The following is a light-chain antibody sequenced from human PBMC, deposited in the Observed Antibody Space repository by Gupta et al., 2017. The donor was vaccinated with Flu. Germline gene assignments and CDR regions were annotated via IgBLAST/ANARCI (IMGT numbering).Light chain of an antibody. V-gene: IGKV1-12*01. CDR2: AAS. J-gene: IGKJ4*01. CDR1: QGISRW. CDR3: QQEDNFPLT. Sequence: DIQMTQSPSSVPASVGDRVSIACRASQGISRWLAWYQQVPGKAPKLLIYAASKVKGGVPSRFSGGGSGTDFILTISSRQPEDFATYYCQQEDNFPLTFGRGTXVEIK.